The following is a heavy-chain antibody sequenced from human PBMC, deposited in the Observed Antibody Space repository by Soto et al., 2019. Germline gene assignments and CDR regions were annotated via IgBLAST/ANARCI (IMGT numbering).Heavy chain of an antibody. V-gene: IGHV1-69*12. D-gene: IGHD3-22*01. CDR3: ARDRGPGSGYYPYWFDP. Sequence: QVQLVQSGAEVKKPGSSVKVSCKASGGTFSSYAISWVRQAPGQGLEWMGEIIPMFGTANYAQKFQGRVTITADESTSTAYMELSSLRAEDTAVYYCARDRGPGSGYYPYWFDPWGQGTLVTVSS. CDR1: GGTFSSYA. CDR2: IIPMFGTA. J-gene: IGHJ5*02.